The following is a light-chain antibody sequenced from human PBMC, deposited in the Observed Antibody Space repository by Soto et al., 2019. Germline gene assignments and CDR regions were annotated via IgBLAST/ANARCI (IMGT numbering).Light chain of an antibody. V-gene: IGLV1-44*01. J-gene: IGLJ2*01. CDR2: SNN. CDR3: AAWDDSLNSVV. CDR1: TSNNGSNT. Sequence: QSVLTQPPSASGTPGQRVTISCSGSTSNNGSNTVNWYQRLPGTPPKLLIYSNNQRPSGVPDRFSGSKSGTSASLAISGLQSEDEADYYCAAWDDSLNSVVFGGGTKVTVL.